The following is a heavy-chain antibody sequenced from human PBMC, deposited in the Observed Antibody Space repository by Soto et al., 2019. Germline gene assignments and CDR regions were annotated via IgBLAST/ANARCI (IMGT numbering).Heavy chain of an antibody. Sequence: EVQLVESGGGLVKPGGSLRLSCAASGFTCSSYSMNWVRQAPGKGLEWVSSISSSSSYIYYADSVKGRFTISRDNAKNSLYLQMNSLRAEDTAVNYCASDSSGFNWFDPWGQGTLVTVSS. CDR3: ASDSSGFNWFDP. D-gene: IGHD6-19*01. CDR2: ISSSSSYI. CDR1: GFTCSSYS. V-gene: IGHV3-21*01. J-gene: IGHJ5*02.